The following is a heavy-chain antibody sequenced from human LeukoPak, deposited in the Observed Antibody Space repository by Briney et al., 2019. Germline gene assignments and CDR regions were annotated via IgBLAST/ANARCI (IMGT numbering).Heavy chain of an antibody. CDR3: ARGGAYVYGVFDV. V-gene: IGHV3-23*01. CDR2: ISVTAGAT. CDR1: GFSFTNDA. Sequence: PRGSLRLSCAASGFSFTNDAMSWVRQAPREGLQWVSTISVTAGATFYADSARGRFPISRVVSNNTLYLQMGGLRADDRHVCYCARGGAYVYGVFDVWGQGTLVTVSS. D-gene: IGHD4/OR15-4a*01. J-gene: IGHJ4*02.